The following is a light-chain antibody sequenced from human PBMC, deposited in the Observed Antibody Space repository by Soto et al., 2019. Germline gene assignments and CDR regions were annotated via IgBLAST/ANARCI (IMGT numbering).Light chain of an antibody. J-gene: IGKJ5*01. Sequence: IVLTQSPGTLSLSPGERATLSCRASQTVSSSYLAWYQQEPGQAPRLLIYGVSSRATGIPDRFSGSGSGTDFTLTISRLEPEDFAVYYCQQYGRSPPITFGQGTRLEIK. CDR3: QQYGRSPPIT. V-gene: IGKV3-20*01. CDR1: QTVSSSY. CDR2: GVS.